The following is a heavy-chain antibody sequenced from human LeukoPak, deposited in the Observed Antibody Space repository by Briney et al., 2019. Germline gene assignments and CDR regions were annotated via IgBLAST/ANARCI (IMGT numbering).Heavy chain of an antibody. D-gene: IGHD3-10*01. CDR2: IRSKAYGGTT. V-gene: IGHV3-49*04. CDR3: TRGDGSGSF. Sequence: PGGSLRLSCAASGFTFSSYAMNWVRQAPGKGLEWVGSIRSKAYGGTTEYAASVKGRFTISRDDSKSIAYLQIHSLKTEDTAVYYCTRGDGSGSFWGQGTLVTVSS. CDR1: GFTFSSYA. J-gene: IGHJ4*02.